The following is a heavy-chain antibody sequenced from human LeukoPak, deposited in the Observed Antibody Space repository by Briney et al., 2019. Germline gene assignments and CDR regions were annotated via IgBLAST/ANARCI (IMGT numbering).Heavy chain of an antibody. Sequence: ASVKVSCKASGYTFTGYYMHWVRQAPGQGLEWMGWINPNSGGTNYAQKFQGRVTMTRDTSISTAYMELSRLRSDDTAVYYCARAVVLTMIVVANGGWFDPWGQGTLVTVSP. J-gene: IGHJ5*02. CDR3: ARAVVLTMIVVANGGWFDP. CDR2: INPNSGGT. CDR1: GYTFTGYY. V-gene: IGHV1-2*02. D-gene: IGHD3-22*01.